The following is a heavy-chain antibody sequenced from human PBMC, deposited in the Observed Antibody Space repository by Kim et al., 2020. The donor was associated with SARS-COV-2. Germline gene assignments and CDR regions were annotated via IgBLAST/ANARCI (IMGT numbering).Heavy chain of an antibody. J-gene: IGHJ4*02. V-gene: IGHV4-34*01. D-gene: IGHD3-16*02. Sequence: RVTISVDTSKNQFSLKLSSVTAADTAVYYCARGGGGAYDYIWGSYRYFDYWGQGTLVTVSS. CDR3: ARGGGGAYDYIWGSYRYFDY.